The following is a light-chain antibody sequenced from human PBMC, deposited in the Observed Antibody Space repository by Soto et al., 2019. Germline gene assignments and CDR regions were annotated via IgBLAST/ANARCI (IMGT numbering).Light chain of an antibody. CDR3: SSYAGSTNYV. CDR2: EVS. Sequence: QSVLTQPPSASGSPGQSVTISCTGTSSDVGGYNYVSWYQQHPGKAPKLMIYEVSKRPSGVPDRFSGSKSGNTASLTVSGLQAEDEADYYCSSYAGSTNYVXGTGTKVT. CDR1: SSDVGGYNY. J-gene: IGLJ1*01. V-gene: IGLV2-8*01.